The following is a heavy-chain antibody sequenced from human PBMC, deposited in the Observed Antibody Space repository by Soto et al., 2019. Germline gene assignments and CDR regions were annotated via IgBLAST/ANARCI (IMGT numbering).Heavy chain of an antibody. CDR2: IWYDGSNK. Sequence: GGSLRLSCAASGFTFSSYGMHWVRQAPGKGLEWVAVIWYDGSNKYYADSVKGRFTISRDNSKNTLYLQMNSLRAEDTAVYYCARDEGIHPANVYYYYYYGTDVWGQGTTVTVSS. J-gene: IGHJ6*02. D-gene: IGHD3-10*01. CDR3: ARDEGIHPANVYYYYYYGTDV. V-gene: IGHV3-33*01. CDR1: GFTFSSYG.